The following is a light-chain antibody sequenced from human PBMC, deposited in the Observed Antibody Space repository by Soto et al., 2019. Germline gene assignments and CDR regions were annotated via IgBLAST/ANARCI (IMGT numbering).Light chain of an antibody. CDR1: QGISNS. CDR3: QQYGSSRGT. CDR2: AAS. V-gene: IGKV1-27*01. J-gene: IGKJ1*01. Sequence: DIQMTQSPSSLSASLGDRVTITCRANQGISNSLAWYQQKPGKVPKLLIYAASTLQSGVPSRFSGSGSGTDFTLTISRLEPEDFAVYYCQQYGSSRGTFGQGTKVDIK.